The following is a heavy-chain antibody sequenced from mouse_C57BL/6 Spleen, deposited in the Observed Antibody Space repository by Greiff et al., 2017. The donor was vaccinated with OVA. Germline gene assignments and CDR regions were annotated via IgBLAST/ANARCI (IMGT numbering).Heavy chain of an antibody. CDR2: ISPRSGNT. V-gene: IGHV1-81*01. Sequence: QVQLQQSGAELARPGASVKLSCKASGYTFTSYGISWVKQRTGQGLEWIGEISPRSGNTYYNEKFKGKATLTADKSSSTAYMELRSLTSEDSAVYFCAREGYYGNAYYYAMDYWGQGTSVTVSS. D-gene: IGHD2-1*01. CDR3: AREGYYGNAYYYAMDY. CDR1: GYTFTSYG. J-gene: IGHJ4*01.